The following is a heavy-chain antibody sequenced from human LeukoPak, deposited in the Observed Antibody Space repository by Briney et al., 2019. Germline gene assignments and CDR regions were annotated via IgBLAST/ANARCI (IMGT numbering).Heavy chain of an antibody. Sequence: SETLSLTCTVSGGSINNNNDYWGWIRQPPGKGLEWIGSISYSGRTYYNPSFKSRVTISVDTSDQLSLRLTSVTAADTAVYYCARGPDYFSSSPYYFESWGQGTLVTVSS. CDR2: ISYSGRT. V-gene: IGHV4-39*07. CDR1: GGSINNNNDY. CDR3: ARGPDYFSSSPYYFES. D-gene: IGHD6-6*01. J-gene: IGHJ4*02.